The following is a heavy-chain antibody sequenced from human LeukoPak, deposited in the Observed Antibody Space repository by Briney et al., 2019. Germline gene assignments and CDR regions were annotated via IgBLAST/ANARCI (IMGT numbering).Heavy chain of an antibody. V-gene: IGHV4-4*07. J-gene: IGHJ6*02. D-gene: IGHD6-13*01. Sequence: SETLSLTCTVSGGSISSYYWSWIRQPAGKGLEWIGRIYTSGSTNYNLSLKSRVTISVDTSKNQFSLELSSVTAADTAVYYCARDMTRAVPIPGTYYYAYAMDVWGQGTTVTVSS. CDR2: IYTSGST. CDR3: ARDMTRAVPIPGTYYYAYAMDV. CDR1: GGSISSYY.